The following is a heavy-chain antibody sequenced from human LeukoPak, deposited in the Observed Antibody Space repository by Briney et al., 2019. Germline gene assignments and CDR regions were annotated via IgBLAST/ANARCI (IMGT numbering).Heavy chain of an antibody. Sequence: PGGSLRLSCAASGFTFSSYAMSWVRQAPGKGLEWVSAISGSGGSTYYADSVKGRFTISRDNSKNTLYLQMNSLRAEDTAVYYCARDGSSSWYGPFDYWGQGTLVTVSS. CDR1: GFTFSSYA. CDR2: ISGSGGST. J-gene: IGHJ4*02. CDR3: ARDGSSSWYGPFDY. D-gene: IGHD6-13*01. V-gene: IGHV3-23*01.